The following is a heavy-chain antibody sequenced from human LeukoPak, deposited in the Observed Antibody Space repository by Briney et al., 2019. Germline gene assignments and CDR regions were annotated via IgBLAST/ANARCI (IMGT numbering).Heavy chain of an antibody. CDR1: GYSISSGYY. J-gene: IGHJ5*02. Sequence: SETLSLTCTVSGYSISSGYYWGWTRQPPGKGLEWIGSIYHSGSTYYNPSLKSRVTISVDTSKNQFSLKLSSVTAADTAVYYCAKHSIRFLEWYETWGQGTLVTVSS. CDR2: IYHSGST. V-gene: IGHV4-38-2*02. CDR3: AKHSIRFLEWYET. D-gene: IGHD3-3*01.